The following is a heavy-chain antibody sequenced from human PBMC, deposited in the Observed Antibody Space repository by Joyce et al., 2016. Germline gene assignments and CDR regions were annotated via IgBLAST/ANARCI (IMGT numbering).Heavy chain of an antibody. CDR3: ARIVGYSSSWTLRNWYFDL. CDR1: GFSLSNARMG. V-gene: IGHV2-26*02. J-gene: IGHJ2*01. CDR2: IFSNDEK. D-gene: IGHD6-13*01. Sequence: QVTLKESGPVLVKPTETLTLTCTVSGFSLSNARMGVSWIRQPPGKALEWLAHIFSNDEKSYSTSLKSRLTISKNTSKSQVVLTMTNMDPVETATYYCARIVGYSSSWTLRNWYFDLWGRGTLVTVSS.